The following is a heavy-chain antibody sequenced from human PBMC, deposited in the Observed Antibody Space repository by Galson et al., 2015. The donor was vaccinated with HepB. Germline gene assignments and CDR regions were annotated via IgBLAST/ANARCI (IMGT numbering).Heavy chain of an antibody. CDR1: EFTFSTYW. V-gene: IGHV3-7*01. CDR3: ARDSSSRGKNDYGDPGVY. J-gene: IGHJ4*02. CDR2: IKQDGSEK. D-gene: IGHD4-17*01. Sequence: SLRLSCAGSEFTFSTYWMSWARQAPGKGLEWVANIKQDGSEKYYADSVEGQFTISRDNAKNSLYLQMDSLRVEDTAVYYCARDSSSRGKNDYGDPGVYWGQGILVTVSS.